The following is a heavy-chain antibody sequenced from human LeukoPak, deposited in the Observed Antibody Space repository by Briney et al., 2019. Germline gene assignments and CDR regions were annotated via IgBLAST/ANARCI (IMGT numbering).Heavy chain of an antibody. CDR3: ARSGPNYYYYYGMDV. CDR2: INAGNGNT. CDR1: GYTFTSYA. V-gene: IGHV1-3*01. Sequence: ASVKVSCKASGYTFTSYAMHWVRQAPGQRLEWMGWINAGNGNTKYSQKFQGRVTITRDTSASTAYMELSSLRSEDTAVYYCARSGPNYYYYYGMDVWGQGTTVTVSS. D-gene: IGHD3-10*01. J-gene: IGHJ6*02.